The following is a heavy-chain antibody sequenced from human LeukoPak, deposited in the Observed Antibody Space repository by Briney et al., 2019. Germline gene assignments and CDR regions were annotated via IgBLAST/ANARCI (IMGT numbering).Heavy chain of an antibody. CDR1: GGSINAYY. CDR2: AYHSGST. J-gene: IGHJ4*02. CDR3: AREGDYYDSGGYYRIDF. V-gene: IGHV4-59*01. Sequence: SETLSLTCTVSGGSINAYYWSWIRQPPGKGLEWIGYAYHSGSTNYNPSLKSRVTMSVDTSNNQFSLKLSSVTAADTAMYYCAREGDYYDSGGYYRIDFWGQGTLVTVSS. D-gene: IGHD3-22*01.